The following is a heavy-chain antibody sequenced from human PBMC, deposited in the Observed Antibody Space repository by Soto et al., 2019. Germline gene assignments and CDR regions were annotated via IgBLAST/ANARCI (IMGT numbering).Heavy chain of an antibody. CDR2: IYSDTGT. V-gene: IGHV3-53*01. D-gene: IGHD3-3*01. Sequence: VQLVESGGGLIQPGGSLRLSCAASGLTVSSNYMSWVRQAPGKGLEWVSVIYSDTGTYYADSVKGRFTISRDNSKNTLYLQMNSLRAEDTAMYYCAISGAGYYIVWGQGTLVTVSS. CDR1: GLTVSSNY. CDR3: AISGAGYYIV. J-gene: IGHJ4*02.